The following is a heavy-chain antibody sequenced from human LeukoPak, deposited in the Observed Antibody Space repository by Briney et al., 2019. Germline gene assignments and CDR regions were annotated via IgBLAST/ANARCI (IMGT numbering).Heavy chain of an antibody. V-gene: IGHV1-18*01. D-gene: IGHD1-26*01. Sequence: ASVKVSCKTSGYTFSSYEISWVRQAPGHGLEWMGWISGFNGNTDYAQEFKGRVTMTTDTSTSTAYMELRSLRSDDTAVYYCATHGTYSHNFDYWGQGTLVTVSS. CDR2: ISGFNGNT. CDR3: ATHGTYSHNFDY. CDR1: GYTFSSYE. J-gene: IGHJ4*02.